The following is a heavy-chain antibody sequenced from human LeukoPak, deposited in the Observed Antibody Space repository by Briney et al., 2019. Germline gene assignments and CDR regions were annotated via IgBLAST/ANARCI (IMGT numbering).Heavy chain of an antibody. J-gene: IGHJ6*02. D-gene: IGHD4-17*01. CDR1: GFTFSSYD. CDR3: ARWGAPHGDYALDYYGMDV. V-gene: IGHV3-13*01. CDR2: IGTAGDT. Sequence: GGSLRLSCAASGFTFSSYDMHWVRQATGKGLEWVSAIGTAGDTYYPGSVKGRFTISRENAKNSLYLQMNSLRAGDTAVYYCARWGAPHGDYALDYYGMDVWGQGTTVTVSS.